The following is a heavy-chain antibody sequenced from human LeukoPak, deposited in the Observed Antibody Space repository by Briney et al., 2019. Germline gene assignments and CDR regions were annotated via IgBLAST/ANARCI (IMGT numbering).Heavy chain of an antibody. J-gene: IGHJ5*02. CDR3: ASVTAYYDILTGYFGP. CDR1: GGSISSSSYY. CDR2: IYYSGST. Sequence: SETPSLTCTVSGGSISSSSYYWGWVRQPPGKGLEWIGSIYYSGSTYYNPSLKSRVTISGDTSKHQFSLKLSSVTAADTAVYYCASVTAYYDILTGYFGPWGQGTLVTVSS. V-gene: IGHV4-39*01. D-gene: IGHD3-9*01.